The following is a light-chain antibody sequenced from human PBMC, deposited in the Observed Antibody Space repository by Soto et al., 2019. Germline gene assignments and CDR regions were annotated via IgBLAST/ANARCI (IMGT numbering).Light chain of an antibody. J-gene: IGLJ1*01. CDR2: GNS. V-gene: IGLV1-40*01. Sequence: QSVLKQPPSVSGAPGQRVTISCTGSSSNIGAGYDVHWYQQLPGTAPKLLIYGNSNRPSGVPDRFSGSKSGTSASLAITGLQAEDEADYYCQSYDSSLGGFYVFGTGTKLTVL. CDR1: SSNIGAGYD. CDR3: QSYDSSLGGFYV.